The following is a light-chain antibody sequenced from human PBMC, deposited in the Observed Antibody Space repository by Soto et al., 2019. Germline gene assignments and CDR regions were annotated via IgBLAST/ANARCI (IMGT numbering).Light chain of an antibody. CDR3: QQYMSSVT. Sequence: EIVLTQSPGSLSLSPGQRATLSCRASQSVDTTFFAWYQKKPGQDPRLLIYGASKRATGIPDRFSGSGSGTDFTLSISRLETEVFAVYYCQQYMSSVTFGQGTKVEIK. J-gene: IGKJ1*01. CDR2: GAS. CDR1: QSVDTTF. V-gene: IGKV3-20*01.